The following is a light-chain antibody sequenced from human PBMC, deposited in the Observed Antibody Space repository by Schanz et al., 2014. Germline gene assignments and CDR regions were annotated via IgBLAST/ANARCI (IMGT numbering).Light chain of an antibody. V-gene: IGLV2-8*01. Sequence: QSVLTQPPSASGSPGQSVTISCTGTSSDVGSYNYVSWYQQHPGKVPKLMIYEVSKRPSGVPDRFSGSKSGTSASLAITGLQAEDEADYYCQSYDSSLSGGVFGGGTKLTVL. CDR1: SSDVGSYNY. CDR3: QSYDSSLSGGV. J-gene: IGLJ2*01. CDR2: EVS.